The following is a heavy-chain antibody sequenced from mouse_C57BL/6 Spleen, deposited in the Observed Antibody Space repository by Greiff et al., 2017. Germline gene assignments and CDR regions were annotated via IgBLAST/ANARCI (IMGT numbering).Heavy chain of an antibody. J-gene: IGHJ2*01. D-gene: IGHD1-1*01. V-gene: IGHV1-82*01. CDR3: ARSSLLLRDFDY. CDR2: IYPGDGDT. CDR1: GYAFSSSW. Sequence: QVQLKQSGPELVKPGASVKISCKASGYAFSSSWMNWVKQRPGKGLEWIGRIYPGDGDTNYNGKFKGKATLTADKSSSTAYMQLSSLTSEDSAVYFCARSSLLLRDFDYWGQGTTLTVSS.